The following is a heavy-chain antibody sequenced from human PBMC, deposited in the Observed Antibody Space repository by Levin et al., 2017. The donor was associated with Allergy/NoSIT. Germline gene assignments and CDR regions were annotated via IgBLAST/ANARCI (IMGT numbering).Heavy chain of an antibody. CDR1: GGSISSSSYY. CDR2: IYYSGST. V-gene: IGHV4-39*01. J-gene: IGHJ5*02. CDR3: ARLNYGSGWYLAGWFDP. Sequence: SQTLSLTCTVSGGSISSSSYYWGWIRQPPGKGLEWIGSIYYSGSTYYHPSLKSRVTISVDTSKNQFSLKLSSVTAADTAVYYCARLNYGSGWYLAGWFDPWGKGTLVTVSS. D-gene: IGHD6-19*01.